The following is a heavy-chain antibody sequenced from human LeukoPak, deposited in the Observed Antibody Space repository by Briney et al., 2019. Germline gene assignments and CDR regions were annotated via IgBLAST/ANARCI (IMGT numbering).Heavy chain of an antibody. CDR1: GFTFSSYA. D-gene: IGHD3-16*02. CDR3: AKDLENRRSMITFGGVIVNP. Sequence: GGSLRLSCAASGFTFSSYAMSWVRQAPGKGLEWVSAISGSGGSTYYADSVKGRFTISRDNSKNTLYLQMNSLRAEDTAVYYCAKDLENRRSMITFGGVIVNPWGQGTLVTVSS. CDR2: ISGSGGST. J-gene: IGHJ5*02. V-gene: IGHV3-23*01.